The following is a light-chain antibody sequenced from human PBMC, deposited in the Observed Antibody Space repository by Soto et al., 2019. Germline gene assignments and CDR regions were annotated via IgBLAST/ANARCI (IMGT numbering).Light chain of an antibody. V-gene: IGKV3-20*01. J-gene: IGKJ1*01. Sequence: EIVLTQSPGTLSLSPGERATLSCRASESVRNTFLAWYQQRPGQAPRLLIYSASSRASGIPDRFSGSGSGTDFTLTINRLQPEDFAVSHCQQYRSGWTFGQGTKVEI. CDR2: SAS. CDR3: QQYRSGWT. CDR1: ESVRNTF.